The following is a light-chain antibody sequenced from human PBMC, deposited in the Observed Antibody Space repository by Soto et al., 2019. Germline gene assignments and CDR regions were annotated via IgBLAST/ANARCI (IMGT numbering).Light chain of an antibody. V-gene: IGKV3-15*01. CDR1: QSVRSN. J-gene: IGKJ1*01. CDR3: QQYDNWPRT. CDR2: DAS. Sequence: EKVMTQSPATLSVSPGERATLSCGASQSVRSNVAWYQQKPGQPPRLLIYDASTRATGIPSRSSGSGSGTEFTLTISSLKSEDFAVYYCQQYDNWPRTFGQGTKVDI.